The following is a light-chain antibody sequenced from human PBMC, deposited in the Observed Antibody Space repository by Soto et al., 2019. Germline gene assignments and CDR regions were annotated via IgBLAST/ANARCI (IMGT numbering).Light chain of an antibody. CDR1: QSISSH. CDR3: QQSHNSPPFT. CDR2: SAY. V-gene: IGKV1-39*01. J-gene: IGKJ3*01. Sequence: DIQMTKSPSSLSASVGDRVSITCRTSQSISSHLNWYQQKKGRAPKLMIYSAYYLDTGDTSRCSGSGYGTDFTLTISGLQPEDVAPYYFQQSHNSPPFTFGPGTRVEIK.